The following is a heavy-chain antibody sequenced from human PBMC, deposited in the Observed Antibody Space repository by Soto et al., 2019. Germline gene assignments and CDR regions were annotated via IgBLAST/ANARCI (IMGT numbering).Heavy chain of an antibody. V-gene: IGHV3-23*01. Sequence: GGSLRPSCAASGFTFSSYAMSWVRQAPGKVLXWVSXXXGXGXXXYXXXXVKGRFTISRDNSKNTLYLQMNSLRAEDTAVYYCARQRLRHDLDYWGQGTLVTVSS. CDR3: ARQRLRHDLDY. CDR1: GFTFSSYA. CDR2: XXGXGXXX. J-gene: IGHJ4*02. D-gene: IGHD1-1*01.